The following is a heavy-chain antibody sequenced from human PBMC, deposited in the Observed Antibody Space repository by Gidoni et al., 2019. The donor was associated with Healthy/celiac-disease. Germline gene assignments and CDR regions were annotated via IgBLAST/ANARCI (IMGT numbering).Heavy chain of an antibody. J-gene: IGHJ6*02. V-gene: IGHV3-23*01. CDR3: AKGEANRYYYYYGMDV. CDR2: ISGSGGST. Sequence: EVQLLESGGGLVQPGGSLRLSCAASGSTFSRYAMSWVRQAPGKGLDWVSAISGSGGSTYYADSVKGRFTISRDNSKNTLYLQMNSLRAEDTAVYYCAKGEANRYYYYYGMDVWGQGTTVTVSS. CDR1: GSTFSRYA. D-gene: IGHD1-26*01.